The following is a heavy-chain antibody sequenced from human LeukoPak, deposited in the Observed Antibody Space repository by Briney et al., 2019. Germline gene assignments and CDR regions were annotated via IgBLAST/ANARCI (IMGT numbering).Heavy chain of an antibody. CDR1: GFTFSGSA. D-gene: IGHD1-1*01. CDR3: TMWNPGDY. J-gene: IGHJ4*02. Sequence: GGSLRLSCAASGFTFSGSAMHRVRQASGKGLEWVGRIRSKANSYATAYAASVKGRFTISRDDSKNTAYLQMNSLKTEDTAVYYCTMWNPGDYWGQGTLVTVSS. CDR2: IRSKANSYAT. V-gene: IGHV3-73*01.